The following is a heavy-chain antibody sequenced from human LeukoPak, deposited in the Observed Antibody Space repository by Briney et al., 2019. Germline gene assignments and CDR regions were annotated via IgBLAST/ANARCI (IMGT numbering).Heavy chain of an antibody. Sequence: PGGSLRLSCAASGFTFDDYAMHWVRQAPGKGLEWVSGISWNSGNIGYADSVKGRFTISRDNAKNSQYLQMNSLRAEDTALYYCAKGHWYGDTFDIWGQGTMVTVSS. D-gene: IGHD6-13*01. V-gene: IGHV3-9*01. CDR1: GFTFDDYA. CDR2: ISWNSGNI. J-gene: IGHJ3*02. CDR3: AKGHWYGDTFDI.